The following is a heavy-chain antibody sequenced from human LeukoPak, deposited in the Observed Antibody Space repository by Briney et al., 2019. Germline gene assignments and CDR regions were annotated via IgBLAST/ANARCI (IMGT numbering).Heavy chain of an antibody. CDR1: GFTFSSYA. Sequence: GGSLRPSCAASGFTFSSYAMSWVRQAPGKGLEWVSAISGSGGSTYYADSVKGRFTISRDNSKNTLYLQMNSLRAEDTAVYYCAKELHTARVTGGSVGCGYFDYWGQGTLVTVSS. CDR2: ISGSGGST. CDR3: AKELHTARVTGGSVGCGYFDY. D-gene: IGHD7-27*01. J-gene: IGHJ4*02. V-gene: IGHV3-23*01.